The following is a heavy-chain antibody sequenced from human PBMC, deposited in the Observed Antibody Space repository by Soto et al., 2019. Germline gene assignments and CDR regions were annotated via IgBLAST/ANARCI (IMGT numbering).Heavy chain of an antibody. CDR2: ISGSGSTT. Sequence: GGALRLSCAASAFTFSSYSMGWVRQAPGKGLEWVSAISGSGSTTYYADSVKGRFTISRDNSKNTLYLQMNSLRAEDTAVYYCAKGRSSGWWYFDYWGQGTLVTVSS. CDR3: AKGRSSGWWYFDY. V-gene: IGHV3-23*01. CDR1: AFTFSSYS. J-gene: IGHJ4*02. D-gene: IGHD6-19*01.